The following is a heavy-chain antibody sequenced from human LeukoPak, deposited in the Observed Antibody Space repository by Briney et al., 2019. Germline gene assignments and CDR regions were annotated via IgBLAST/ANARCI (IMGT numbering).Heavy chain of an antibody. V-gene: IGHV1-69*04. CDR3: ARDGVATDFDY. CDR2: IIPILGIA. J-gene: IGHJ4*02. D-gene: IGHD5-12*01. Sequence: SVKVSCKASGGTFSSYAISWVRQAPGQGLEWMGRIIPILGIANYAQKFQGRVTMTTDTSTSTAYMGLRSLRSDDTAVYYCARDGVATDFDYWGQGTLVTVSS. CDR1: GGTFSSYA.